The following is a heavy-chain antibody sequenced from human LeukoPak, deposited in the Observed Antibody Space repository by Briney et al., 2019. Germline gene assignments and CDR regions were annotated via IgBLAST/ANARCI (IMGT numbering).Heavy chain of an antibody. Sequence: QPGGSLRLSCAASGFTFISYAMTWVRQAPGKGLEWVSSISGSGGSTYYPDSVKGRFTISRDNSKNTLYLQMNSLRAEDTALYFCAKDIQSDDFWSGSVFDSWGQGTLVTVSS. V-gene: IGHV3-23*01. CDR1: GFTFISYA. CDR2: ISGSGGST. CDR3: AKDIQSDDFWSGSVFDS. J-gene: IGHJ4*02. D-gene: IGHD3-3*01.